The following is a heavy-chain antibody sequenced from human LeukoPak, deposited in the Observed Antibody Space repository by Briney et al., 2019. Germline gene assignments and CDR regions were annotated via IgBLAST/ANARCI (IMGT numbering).Heavy chain of an antibody. CDR2: ITHTGFT. J-gene: IGHJ4*02. Sequence: SETLSLTCAVYGGSLSGYYWSWIRQPPGKGLEWIGEITHTGFTNYNPSLESRVVISVDTYNNHFSLKARSVAAADTAVYYCASRHIYSNYVDYWGQGTLVTASS. D-gene: IGHD4-11*01. V-gene: IGHV4-34*01. CDR3: ASRHIYSNYVDY. CDR1: GGSLSGYY.